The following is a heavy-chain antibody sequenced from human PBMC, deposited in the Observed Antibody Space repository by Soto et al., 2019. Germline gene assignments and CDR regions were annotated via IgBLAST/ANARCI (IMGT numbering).Heavy chain of an antibody. Sequence: GGSLRLSCAASGFTVSGKKYVAWVRQAPGKGLEWVSAISGSGGSTYYADSVKGRFTISRDNSKNTLYLQMNSLRAEDTAVYYCAKDGVGYYDILTGYYSLPGFDPWGQGTLVTVSS. CDR3: AKDGVGYYDILTGYYSLPGFDP. V-gene: IGHV3-23*01. D-gene: IGHD3-9*01. CDR1: GFTVSGKKY. CDR2: ISGSGGST. J-gene: IGHJ5*02.